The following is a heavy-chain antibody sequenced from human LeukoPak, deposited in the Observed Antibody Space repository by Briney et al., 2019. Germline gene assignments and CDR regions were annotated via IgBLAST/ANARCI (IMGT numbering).Heavy chain of an antibody. J-gene: IGHJ5*02. D-gene: IGHD4-17*01. CDR2: IYYSGST. CDR3: ARDLGYRDYNGWSSWFDP. V-gene: IGHV4-59*01. Sequence: SETLSLTCTVSGGSISSYYWSWIRQPPGKGLEWIGYIYYSGSTNYNPSLKSRVTISVDTSKNQFSLKLSSVTAADTAVYYCARDLGYRDYNGWSSWFDPWGQGTLVTVSS. CDR1: GGSISSYY.